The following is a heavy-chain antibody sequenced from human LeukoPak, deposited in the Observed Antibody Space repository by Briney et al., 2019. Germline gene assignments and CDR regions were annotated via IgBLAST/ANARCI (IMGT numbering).Heavy chain of an antibody. V-gene: IGHV5-51*01. J-gene: IGHJ4*02. CDR3: ARRGEAMDPFDY. Sequence: GASLQISSKDSGYRFTSYWIGWVRPMPGKGLEWMGIIYPGDSDTRYSPSFQGQVTISADKSINTAYLQWSSLKASDTAIYYCARRGEAMDPFDYWGQGTLVTVSS. D-gene: IGHD5-18*01. CDR2: IYPGDSDT. CDR1: GYRFTSYW.